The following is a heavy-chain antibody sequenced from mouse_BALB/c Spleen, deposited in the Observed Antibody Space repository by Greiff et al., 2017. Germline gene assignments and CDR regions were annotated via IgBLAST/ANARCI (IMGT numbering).Heavy chain of an antibody. CDR1: GYTFTDYA. D-gene: IGHD1-1*01. CDR2: ISTYYGDA. J-gene: IGHJ4*01. CDR3: ARGYGSSYYYAMDY. V-gene: IGHV1S137*01. Sequence: VQLQQSGAELVRPGVSVKISCKGSGYTFTDYAMHWVKQSHAKSLEWIGVISTYYGDASYNQKFKGKATMTVDKSSSTAYMELARLTSEDSAIYYCARGYGSSYYYAMDYWGQGTSVTVSS.